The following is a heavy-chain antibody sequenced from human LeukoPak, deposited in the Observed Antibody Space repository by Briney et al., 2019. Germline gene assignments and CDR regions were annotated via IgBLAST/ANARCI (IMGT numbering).Heavy chain of an antibody. CDR2: INHSGST. V-gene: IGHV4-34*01. CDR3: PRGKILGYCSSTSCYVYYYYGMDV. J-gene: IGHJ6*02. CDR1: GGSFSGYY. D-gene: IGHD2-2*01. Sequence: SATLSLTCAVYGGSFSGYYWSWIRPPPGKVLEWIGEINHSGSTNYNPSLKSRVTISVDTSKNQFSLKLSSVTAADTAVYYCPRGKILGYCSSTSCYVYYYYGMDVWGQGTTVTVSS.